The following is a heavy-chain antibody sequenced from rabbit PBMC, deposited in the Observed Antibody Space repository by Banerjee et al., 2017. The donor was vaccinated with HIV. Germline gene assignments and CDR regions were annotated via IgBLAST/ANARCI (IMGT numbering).Heavy chain of an antibody. J-gene: IGHJ3*01. CDR1: GFTLSSYW. V-gene: IGHV1S45*01. CDR3: AREGF. Sequence: QEQLVESGGGLVQHEGSLTLTCKASGFTLSSYWMWWVRQAPGKGLEWIGCIYNGNGNTDYANGAKGRFTISKTATTTVTLQMTSLTAADSASYFCAREGFWGQGTLVTVS. CDR2: IYNGNGNT.